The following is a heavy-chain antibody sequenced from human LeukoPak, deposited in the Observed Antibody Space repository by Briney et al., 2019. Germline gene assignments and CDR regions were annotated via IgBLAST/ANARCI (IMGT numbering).Heavy chain of an antibody. D-gene: IGHD2-8*01. CDR1: GFTFSGYA. CDR3: AREVMAKRRAFDI. V-gene: IGHV3-53*04. J-gene: IGHJ3*02. CDR2: IYSDDRT. Sequence: GGSLRLSCAASGFTFSGYAMSWVRQAPGKGLEWVSVIYSDDRTYYADSVKGRFTISRHTSKKTLYLQMNSLRAEDTAVYYCAREVMAKRRAFDIWGQGTVVTVSS.